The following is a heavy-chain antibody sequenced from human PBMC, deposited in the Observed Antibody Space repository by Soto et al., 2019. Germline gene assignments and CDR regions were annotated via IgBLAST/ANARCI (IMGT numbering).Heavy chain of an antibody. D-gene: IGHD6-6*01. Sequence: SETLSLTCAVYGGSFSGYYWSWIRQPPGKGLEWIGEINHSGSTNYNPALKSRGTISVDTSKNQFSLKLSSVTAAETAVYYCARGTKSIAARHPYYFDYWGQGTLVTVSS. CDR1: GGSFSGYY. CDR3: ARGTKSIAARHPYYFDY. CDR2: INHSGST. J-gene: IGHJ4*02. V-gene: IGHV4-34*01.